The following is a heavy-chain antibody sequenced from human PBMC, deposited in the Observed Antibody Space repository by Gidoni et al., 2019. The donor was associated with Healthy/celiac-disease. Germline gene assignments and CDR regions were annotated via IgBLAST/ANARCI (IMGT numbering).Heavy chain of an antibody. V-gene: IGHV1-18*01. CDR3: ARVSLGLWFGEPLDAFDI. CDR2: ISAYNGNT. J-gene: IGHJ3*02. D-gene: IGHD3-10*01. Sequence: QVQLVQSGAEVKKPGASVTVSCKASGYTFTSYGISWVRQAPGQGLEWMGWISAYNGNTNYAQKLQGRVTMTTDTSTSTAYMELRSLRSDDTAVYYCARVSLGLWFGEPLDAFDIWGQGTMVTVFS. CDR1: GYTFTSYG.